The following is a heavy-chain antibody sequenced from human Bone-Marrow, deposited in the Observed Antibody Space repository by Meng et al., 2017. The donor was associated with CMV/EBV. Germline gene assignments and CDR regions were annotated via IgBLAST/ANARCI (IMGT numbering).Heavy chain of an antibody. CDR1: GDSVTSNSAA. D-gene: IGHD3-3*01. CDR2: TYYRSKWYN. J-gene: IGHJ4*02. V-gene: IGHV6-1*01. CDR3: ARDGGAITISGVVIFYFDY. Sequence: SCAISGDSVTSNSAAWNWIRQSPSRGLEWLGRTYYRSKWYNDYAVSVKSRITINPDTSKNQFSLQLNSVTPEDTAVYYCARDGGAITISGVVIFYFDYWGQGTLVTVSS.